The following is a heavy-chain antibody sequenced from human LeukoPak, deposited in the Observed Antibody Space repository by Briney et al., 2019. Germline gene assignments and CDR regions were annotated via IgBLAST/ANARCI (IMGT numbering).Heavy chain of an antibody. Sequence: SQTLSLTCAVSGGSISRNSYYWTWIRHHPGMGLEWIGYIYNSGSTYYNPSLKSRVTISLDRSRNQFSLDLTSVTAADTAVYYCVVDPRGDAFDFRGQGTMVTVSS. J-gene: IGHJ3*01. CDR2: IYNSGST. CDR3: VVDPRGDAFDF. D-gene: IGHD3-16*01. CDR1: GGSISRNSYY. V-gene: IGHV4-31*11.